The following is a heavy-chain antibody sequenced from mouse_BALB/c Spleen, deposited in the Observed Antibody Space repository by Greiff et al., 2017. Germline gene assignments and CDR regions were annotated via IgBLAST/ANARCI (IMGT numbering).Heavy chain of an antibody. D-gene: IGHD2-14*01. J-gene: IGHJ1*01. CDR3: ARWYDWYFDV. V-gene: IGHV1-7*01. Sequence: ESGAELAKPGASVKMSCKASGYTFTRYWMHWVKQRPGQGLEWIGYINPSTGYTEYNQKFKDKATLTADKSSSTAYMQLSSLTSEDSAVYYCARWYDWYFDVWGAGTTVTVSS. CDR1: GYTFTRYW. CDR2: INPSTGYT.